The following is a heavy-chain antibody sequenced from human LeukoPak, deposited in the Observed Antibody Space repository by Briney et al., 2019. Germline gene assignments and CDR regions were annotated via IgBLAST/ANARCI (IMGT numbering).Heavy chain of an antibody. J-gene: IGHJ6*02. CDR1: GFTFSNYV. CDR3: ARAPIPQYYDFWSASYYYYGMDV. Sequence: GGSLRLSCAASGFTFSNYVMNWVREAPGKGLEWGSYISISSRYIYYADSAKGRFTISRDNAKNSLYLQMNSLRAEDTAVYYCARAPIPQYYDFWSASYYYYGMDVWGQGTTVTVSS. D-gene: IGHD3-3*01. V-gene: IGHV3-21*01. CDR2: ISISSRYI.